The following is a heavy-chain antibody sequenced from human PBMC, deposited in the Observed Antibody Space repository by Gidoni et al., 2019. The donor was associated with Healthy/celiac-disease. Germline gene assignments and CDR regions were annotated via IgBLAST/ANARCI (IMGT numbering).Heavy chain of an antibody. CDR2: ISAYNGNT. J-gene: IGHJ6*02. CDR1: GYTFTSYG. V-gene: IGHV1-18*01. Sequence: QVQLVQSGAEVKKPGASVKVSCKASGYTFTSYGISWVRQAPGQGLEWMGWISAYNGNTNYAQKLQGRVTMTTDTSTSTAYMELRSLRSDDTAVYYCARDFVLIGRYYDFWSGYADYYYYGMDVWGQGTTVTVSS. D-gene: IGHD3-3*01. CDR3: ARDFVLIGRYYDFWSGYADYYYYGMDV.